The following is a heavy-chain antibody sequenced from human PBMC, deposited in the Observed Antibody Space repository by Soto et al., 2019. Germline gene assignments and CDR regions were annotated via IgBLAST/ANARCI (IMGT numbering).Heavy chain of an antibody. Sequence: QVQLVQSGAEVKKPGASVKVSCKASGYTFTSYDINWVRQATGQGLEWMGWMNPNSANTGYAQKFQGRGTLTRYTTIITAYMELSSLGSEDTAVYYCAGEGVRGMGVSCQGTTVTVSS. V-gene: IGHV1-8*01. CDR3: AGEGVRGMGV. CDR2: MNPNSANT. D-gene: IGHD3-16*01. J-gene: IGHJ6*02. CDR1: GYTFTSYD.